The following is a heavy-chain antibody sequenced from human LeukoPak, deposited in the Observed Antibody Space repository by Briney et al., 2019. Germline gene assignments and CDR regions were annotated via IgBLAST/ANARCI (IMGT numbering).Heavy chain of an antibody. V-gene: IGHV3-23*01. CDR3: AKDAKDWSGYYNFDY. CDR2: ISGSGGST. J-gene: IGHJ4*02. D-gene: IGHD3-3*01. CDR1: GFTFSSYA. Sequence: GGSLRLSCAASGFTFSSYAMSWVRKAPGKGLEWVSAISGSGGSTYYADSVKGRFTISRANSKNTLYLQMNSLRAEDTAVYYCAKDAKDWSGYYNFDYWGQGTLVTVSS.